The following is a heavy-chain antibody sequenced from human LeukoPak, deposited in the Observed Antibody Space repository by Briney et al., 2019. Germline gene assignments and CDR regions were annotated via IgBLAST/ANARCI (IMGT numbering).Heavy chain of an antibody. D-gene: IGHD1-7*01. V-gene: IGHV3-30*02. Sequence: GGSLRLSCAASGFTFSSYGMHWVRQAPGKGLEWVAFIRYDGSNKYYADSVKGRFTISRDNSKNTLYLQMNSLRAEDTAVYYCARESVRNYVGRGAFDIWGQGTMVTVSS. CDR1: GFTFSSYG. CDR3: ARESVRNYVGRGAFDI. CDR2: IRYDGSNK. J-gene: IGHJ3*02.